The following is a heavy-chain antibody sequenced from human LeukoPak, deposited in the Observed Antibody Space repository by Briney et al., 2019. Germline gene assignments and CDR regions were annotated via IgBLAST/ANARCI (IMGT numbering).Heavy chain of an antibody. Sequence: GGSLRLSCAASGFTFSSYAMSWVRQAPGKGLEWVSATSGSGGSTYYADSVKGRFTISRDNSKNTLYLQMNSLRAEDTAAYYCGKGIAVAGRSFDYWGQGALVTVSS. V-gene: IGHV3-23*01. D-gene: IGHD6-19*01. CDR2: TSGSGGST. CDR1: GFTFSSYA. CDR3: GKGIAVAGRSFDY. J-gene: IGHJ4*02.